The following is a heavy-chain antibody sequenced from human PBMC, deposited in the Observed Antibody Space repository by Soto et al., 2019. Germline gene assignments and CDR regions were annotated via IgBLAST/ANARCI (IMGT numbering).Heavy chain of an antibody. CDR2: ISSSGDAT. Sequence: WGSLRLSCAASGFTLSTYAMTWVRQAPGKGLEWVSIISSSGDATYYLDSVKGRFTISRDNSRNTLNLQMNSLRAEDTAVYYCAKNGDFWSWGMDVWGLGTTVTVSS. CDR1: GFTLSTYA. J-gene: IGHJ6*02. V-gene: IGHV3-23*01. D-gene: IGHD3-3*01. CDR3: AKNGDFWSWGMDV.